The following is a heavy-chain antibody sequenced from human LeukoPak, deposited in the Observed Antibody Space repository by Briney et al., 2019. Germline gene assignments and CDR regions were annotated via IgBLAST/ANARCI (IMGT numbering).Heavy chain of an antibody. CDR3: ARTSPKNGAFDI. CDR1: GGSISSYY. J-gene: IGHJ3*02. CDR2: IYSSGST. Sequence: PSETLSLICTVSGGSISSYYWSWIRQPAGKGLVWIGRIYSSGSTNYNPSLNSRVTMSVDTSKNQFSLKLSSLTAADTAVYYCARTSPKNGAFDIWGQGTMVTVYS. D-gene: IGHD2-8*01. V-gene: IGHV4-4*07.